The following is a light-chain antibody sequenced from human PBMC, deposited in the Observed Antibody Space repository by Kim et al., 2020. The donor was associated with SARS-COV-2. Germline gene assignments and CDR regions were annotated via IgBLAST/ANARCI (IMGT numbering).Light chain of an antibody. J-gene: IGLJ2*01. CDR2: SNN. V-gene: IGLV1-44*01. Sequence: GQRVTVTCSGRWSNVGRNTLNWCQHVPGMAPQLVIYSNNERPSGVPDRFSGSKSGSSASLAISGLQSEDEADDYCAAWDDSLNGVVFGGGTQLTVL. CDR3: AAWDDSLNGVV. CDR1: WSNVGRNT.